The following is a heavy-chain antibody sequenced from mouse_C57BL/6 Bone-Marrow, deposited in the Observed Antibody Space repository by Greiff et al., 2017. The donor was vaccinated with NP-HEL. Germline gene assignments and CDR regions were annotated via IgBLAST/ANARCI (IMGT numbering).Heavy chain of an antibody. CDR2: INPGSGGT. CDR1: GYAFTNYL. V-gene: IGHV1-54*01. J-gene: IGHJ3*01. CDR3: ARRGLLPFAY. Sequence: QVQLQQSGAELVRPGTSVKVSCKASGYAFTNYLIEWVKQRPGQGLEWIGVINPGSGGTNYNEKFKGKATLTADKSSSTAYMQLSSLTSEDSAVYFCARRGLLPFAYWGQGTLVTVSA. D-gene: IGHD2-3*01.